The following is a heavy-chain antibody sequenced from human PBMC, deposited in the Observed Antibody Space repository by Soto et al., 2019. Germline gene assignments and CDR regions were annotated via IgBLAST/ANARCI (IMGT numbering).Heavy chain of an antibody. CDR1: GASGSSTSYY. Sequence: QVQLQESGPGLVKPSETLSLTCTVSGASGSSTSYYWSWIRQPPGKGLECIGYSGSTNSNPSLKSRVTISVDTSKNQFSLNLSSVTAADTAVYYCARIGGSTIWAFDVWGQGTMVTVSS. D-gene: IGHD3-3*01. CDR3: ARIGGSTIWAFDV. V-gene: IGHV4-61*01. J-gene: IGHJ3*01. CDR2: YSGST.